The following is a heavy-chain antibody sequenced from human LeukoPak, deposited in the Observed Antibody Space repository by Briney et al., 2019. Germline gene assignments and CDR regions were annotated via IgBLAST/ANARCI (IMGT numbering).Heavy chain of an antibody. CDR3: AFSSGSDHDDFDI. V-gene: IGHV1-46*01. D-gene: IGHD3-22*01. CDR1: GYTFTSYY. CDR2: INPSRGST. Sequence: GASVRVSCKASGYTFTSYYMHWVRQAPGQGLEWMGIINPSRGSTSYAQKFQGRVTMTRDTSTSTVYMELSSLRSEDTAVYYCAFSSGSDHDDFDIWGQGTMVTVSS. J-gene: IGHJ3*02.